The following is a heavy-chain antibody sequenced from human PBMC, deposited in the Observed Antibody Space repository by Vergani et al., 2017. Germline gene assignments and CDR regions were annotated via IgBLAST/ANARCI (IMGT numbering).Heavy chain of an antibody. J-gene: IGHJ4*02. CDR2: IIPIFGTA. V-gene: IGHV1-69*13. CDR1: GYTFTSYG. CDR3: ARAGEMATIVGGIDY. D-gene: IGHD5-24*01. Sequence: QVQLVQSGAEVKKPGASVKVSCKASGYTFTSYGISWVRQAPGQGLEWMGGIIPIFGTANYAQKFQGRVTITADESTSTAYMELSSLRSEDTAVYYCARAGEMATIVGGIDYWGQGTLVTVSS.